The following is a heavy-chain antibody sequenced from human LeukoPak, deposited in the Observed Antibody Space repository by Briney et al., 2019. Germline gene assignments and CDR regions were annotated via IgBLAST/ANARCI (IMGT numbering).Heavy chain of an antibody. D-gene: IGHD3-10*01. CDR1: GFTFSSYG. CDR2: IWYDGSNK. Sequence: GRSLRLSCAASGFTFSSYGMHWVRQAPGKGLEWVAVIWYDGSNKYYADSVKGRFTISRDNSKNTLYLQMNSLRAEDTAVYYCARDRITMVRGVILYYYGMDVWGQGTTVTVSS. CDR3: ARDRITMVRGVILYYYGMDV. V-gene: IGHV3-33*01. J-gene: IGHJ6*02.